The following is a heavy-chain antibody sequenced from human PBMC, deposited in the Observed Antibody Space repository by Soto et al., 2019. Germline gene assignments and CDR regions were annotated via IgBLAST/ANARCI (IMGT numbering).Heavy chain of an antibody. CDR3: GYVGGYSTGDYSFDL. CDR2: ISTYNENR. J-gene: IGHJ4*02. V-gene: IGHV1-18*04. D-gene: IGHD5-18*01. Sequence: GASVKVSCKVSGSTFTSSGIGWVRQAPGQGLECRGWISTYNENRDSAPKLEGRLTITTDRSTTTGYMELRTLESDDTALYYCGYVGGYSTGDYSFDLWGQGTPVTVS. CDR1: GSTFTSSG.